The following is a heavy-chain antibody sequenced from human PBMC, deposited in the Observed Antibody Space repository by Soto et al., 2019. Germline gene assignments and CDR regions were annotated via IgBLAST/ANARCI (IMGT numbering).Heavy chain of an antibody. CDR1: GYTFRSYG. V-gene: IGHV1-18*01. CDR2: IIGYNGNT. J-gene: IGHJ6*03. D-gene: IGHD4-4*01. CDR3: AKADSNYAGRFSYYYMDV. Sequence: QVQLVQSGTEVKKPGASVKVSCKASGYTFRSYGISWVRQAPGQGLEWMGWIIGYNGNTHYSQKFQGKVTMTTDTSTSTAYMELRNLRSDDTAVYYCAKADSNYAGRFSYYYMDVWGTGTMVTVSS.